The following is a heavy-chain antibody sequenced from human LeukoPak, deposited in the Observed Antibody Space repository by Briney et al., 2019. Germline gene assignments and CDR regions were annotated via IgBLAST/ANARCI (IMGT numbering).Heavy chain of an antibody. CDR1: GFTFSSYG. CDR2: IWYDGSNK. J-gene: IGHJ4*02. V-gene: IGHV3-33*01. CDR3: ARDYYDSSGYYYLLGY. D-gene: IGHD3-22*01. Sequence: GGSLRLSCAASGFTFSSYGMHWVRQAPGKGLEWVAVIWYDGSNKYYADSVKGRFTISRDNSKNTLYLQMNSLRAEDTAVYYCARDYYDSSGYYYLLGYWGQGILVTVSS.